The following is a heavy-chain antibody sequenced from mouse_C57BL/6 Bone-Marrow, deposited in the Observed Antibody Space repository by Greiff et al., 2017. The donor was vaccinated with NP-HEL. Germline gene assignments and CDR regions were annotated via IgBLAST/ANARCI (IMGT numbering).Heavy chain of an antibody. CDR2: IDPENGDT. CDR3: TPYGSSFYWYFDV. J-gene: IGHJ1*03. CDR1: GFNIKDDY. V-gene: IGHV14-4*01. D-gene: IGHD1-1*01. Sequence: VQLKESGAELVRPGASVKLSCTASGFNIKDDYMHWVKQRPEQGLEWIGWIDPENGDTEYASKFQGKATITADKSSNTAYLQLSSLTSEDTAVYYCTPYGSSFYWYFDVWGTGTTVTVSS.